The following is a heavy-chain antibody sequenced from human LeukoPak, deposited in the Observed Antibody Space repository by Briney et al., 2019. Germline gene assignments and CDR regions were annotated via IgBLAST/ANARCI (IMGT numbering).Heavy chain of an antibody. CDR2: INPNSGAT. CDR1: EYTFTDYY. Sequence: ASVKVSCKASEYTFTDYYIHWVRQAPGQGLEWMGWINPNSGATNYSQKFQGRVTMTRDTSISTAYMELSRLRSDDTDVYYCARDFQNSIWYDGPGYYFDYWGQGTLITVSS. V-gene: IGHV1-2*02. J-gene: IGHJ4*02. D-gene: IGHD6-13*01. CDR3: ARDFQNSIWYDGPGYYFDY.